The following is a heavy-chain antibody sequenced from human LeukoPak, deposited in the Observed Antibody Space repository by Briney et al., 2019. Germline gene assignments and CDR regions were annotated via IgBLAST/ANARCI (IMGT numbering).Heavy chain of an antibody. CDR3: AGDEGWTFDI. CDR2: IQKDGSDK. J-gene: IGHJ3*02. CDR1: GFTFSTHW. Sequence: GGSLRLSCAASGFTFSTHWMSWFRQAPGKGLEWVALIQKDGSDKYYVDSVKGRFTISRDNAKNSLYLQMNGLRADDTAVYYCAGDEGWTFDIWGQGTKVTVSS. V-gene: IGHV3-7*01. D-gene: IGHD5-24*01.